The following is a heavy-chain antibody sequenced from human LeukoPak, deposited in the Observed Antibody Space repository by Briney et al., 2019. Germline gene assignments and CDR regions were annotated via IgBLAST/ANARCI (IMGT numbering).Heavy chain of an antibody. CDR2: MNPNSGNT. Sequence: ASVKISCKASGYSFTSYDINWVRQAPGQGFEWVGWMNPNSGNTGHAQEFQGRVTMTRDTSMSTAYMELSSLRYEDTAVYYCARGRGYDRTGYVYYFDFWGQGTLVTVSS. D-gene: IGHD3-22*01. CDR1: GYSFTSYD. V-gene: IGHV1-8*01. CDR3: ARGRGYDRTGYVYYFDF. J-gene: IGHJ4*02.